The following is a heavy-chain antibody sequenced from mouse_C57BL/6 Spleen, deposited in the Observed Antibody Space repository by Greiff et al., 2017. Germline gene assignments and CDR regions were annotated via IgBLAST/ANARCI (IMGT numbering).Heavy chain of an antibody. Sequence: DVKLVESGGGLVQSGRSLRLSCATSGFTFSDFYMEWVRQAPGKGLEWIAASRNKANDYTTEYSASVKGRFIVSRDTSQSILYLQMNALRAEDTAIYYCARDADEGYYFDYWGQGTTLTVSS. J-gene: IGHJ2*01. CDR1: GFTFSDFY. CDR3: ARDADEGYYFDY. V-gene: IGHV7-1*01. CDR2: SRNKANDYTT.